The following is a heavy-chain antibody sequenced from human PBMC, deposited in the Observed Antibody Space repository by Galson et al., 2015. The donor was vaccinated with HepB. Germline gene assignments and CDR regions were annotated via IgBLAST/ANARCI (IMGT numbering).Heavy chain of an antibody. V-gene: IGHV3-30*03. CDR2: ISYDGSNK. D-gene: IGHD3-22*01. Sequence: LRLSCAASGFTFSSYGMHWVRQAPGKGLEWVAVISYDGSNKYYADSVKGRFTISRDNSKNTLYLQMNSLRAEDTAVYYCATSITMIVVAPGAFQHWGQGTLVTVSS. CDR1: GFTFSSYG. J-gene: IGHJ1*01. CDR3: ATSITMIVVAPGAFQH.